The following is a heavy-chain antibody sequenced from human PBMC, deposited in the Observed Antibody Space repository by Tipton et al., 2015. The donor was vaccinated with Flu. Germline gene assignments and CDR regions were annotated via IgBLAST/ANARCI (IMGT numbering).Heavy chain of an antibody. J-gene: IGHJ6*02. CDR3: ARGGYYDILTGYYMNGMDV. V-gene: IGHV4-59*01. D-gene: IGHD3-9*01. CDR1: GGPISSYY. CDR2: IYYSGST. Sequence: TLSLTCTVSGGPISSYYWCWIRQPPGKGLDWIGYIYYSGSTNYNPSLKSRVTISVDTSKNQFSLKLSSVTAADTAVYYCARGGYYDILTGYYMNGMDVWGQGTTVTVSS.